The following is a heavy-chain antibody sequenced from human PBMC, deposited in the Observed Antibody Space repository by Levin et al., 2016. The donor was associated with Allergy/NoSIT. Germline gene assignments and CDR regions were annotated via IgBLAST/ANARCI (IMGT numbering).Heavy chain of an antibody. J-gene: IGHJ4*02. D-gene: IGHD3-16*01. Sequence: ASVKVSCKASGYTFTSFGLNWVRQAPGQGLEWMGWININSGRPTYAQAFTGRFVFSVDTSVNTTYLLISGLEADDTAVYYCARGLQWGSLGTLSYWGQGTLVTVSS. CDR1: GYTFTSFG. CDR3: ARGLQWGSLGTLSY. V-gene: IGHV7-4-1*02. CDR2: ININSGRP.